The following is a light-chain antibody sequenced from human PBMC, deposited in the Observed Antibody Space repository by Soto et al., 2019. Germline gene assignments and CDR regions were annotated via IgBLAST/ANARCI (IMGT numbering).Light chain of an antibody. V-gene: IGLV2-14*01. CDR2: EVS. CDR1: SSDIGGYNY. Sequence: QSVLTQPASVSGSPGQSFTISCTGTSSDIGGYNYVSWFQQHPGKAPKLMIYEVSYRPSGVSNRFSGSKSGNTASLTISGFQAEDEADYYCSSYTTSSPRFVFGTGTKLTVL. J-gene: IGLJ1*01. CDR3: SSYTTSSPRFV.